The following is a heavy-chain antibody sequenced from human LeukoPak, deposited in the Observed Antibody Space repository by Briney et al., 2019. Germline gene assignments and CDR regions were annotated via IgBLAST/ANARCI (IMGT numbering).Heavy chain of an antibody. D-gene: IGHD3-3*01. J-gene: IGHJ4*02. CDR1: GGTFSSYG. CDR2: ISAYNGNT. Sequence: ASVKVSCKASGGTFSSYGISWVRQAPGQGLEWMGWISAYNGNTNYAQKLQGRVTMTTDTSTSTAYMELRSLRSDDTAVYYCARVLRITIFGVVIRNFDYWGQGTLVTVSS. V-gene: IGHV1-18*01. CDR3: ARVLRITIFGVVIRNFDY.